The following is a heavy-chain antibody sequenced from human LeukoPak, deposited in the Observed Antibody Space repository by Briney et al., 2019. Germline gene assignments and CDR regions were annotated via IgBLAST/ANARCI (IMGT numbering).Heavy chain of an antibody. Sequence: PSETLSLTCAVYGGSFSGYYWSWIRQPPGKGLEWIGEINHSGSTNYNPSLKSRVTISVDTSKNQFSLKLSSVTAADTAVYYCARGPPYYGSGSYYPKFDPWGQGTLVTVSS. CDR3: ARGPPYYGSGSYYPKFDP. CDR2: INHSGST. CDR1: GGSFSGYY. J-gene: IGHJ5*02. D-gene: IGHD3-10*01. V-gene: IGHV4-34*01.